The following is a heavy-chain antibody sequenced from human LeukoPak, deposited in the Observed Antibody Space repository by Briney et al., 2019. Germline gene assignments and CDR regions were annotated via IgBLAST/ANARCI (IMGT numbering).Heavy chain of an antibody. V-gene: IGHV3-9*01. CDR1: GFNFDDYA. Sequence: PGRCLRLSGAASGFNFDDYAMHWVRQAPGKGLEWVSSISWSSGNIGDADSVKGRFTIYRDRAKNCLYLQMNCLRAEDTALYYCANGRTYGRLEYWGQGTLGTVSS. J-gene: IGHJ4*02. CDR2: ISWSSGNI. D-gene: IGHD1-14*01. CDR3: ANGRTYGRLEY.